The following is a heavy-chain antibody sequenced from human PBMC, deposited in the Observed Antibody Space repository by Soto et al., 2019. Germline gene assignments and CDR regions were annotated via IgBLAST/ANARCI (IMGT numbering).Heavy chain of an antibody. CDR3: ARGESSSFSFRAYFAY. V-gene: IGHV3-33*01. J-gene: IGHJ4*02. Sequence: PGGSLRLSCAASGFTFSSYGMHWVRQAPGKGLEWVAVIWYDGSNKYYADSVKGRFTISRDNSKNTLYLQMNSLRAEDTAVYYCARGESSSFSFRAYFAYWGQGTLVTVSS. CDR2: IWYDGSNK. D-gene: IGHD3-16*01. CDR1: GFTFSSYG.